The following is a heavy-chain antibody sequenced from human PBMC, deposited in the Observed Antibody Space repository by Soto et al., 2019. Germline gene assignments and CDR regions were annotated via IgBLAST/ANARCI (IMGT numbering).Heavy chain of an antibody. CDR3: ARDCISTSCYAADAFDI. D-gene: IGHD2-2*01. CDR1: GYTFTSYY. J-gene: IGHJ3*02. Sequence: QVQLVQSGAEVKKPGASVKVSCKASGYTFTSYYMHWVRQAPGQGLEWMGIINPSGGSTSYAQKFQGRVTMTRETSTSTVYMELSSLRSEDTAVYYCARDCISTSCYAADAFDIWGQGTMVTVSS. CDR2: INPSGGST. V-gene: IGHV1-46*01.